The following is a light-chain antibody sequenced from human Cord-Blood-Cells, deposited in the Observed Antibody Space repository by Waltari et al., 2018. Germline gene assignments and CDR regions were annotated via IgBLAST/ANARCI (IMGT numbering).Light chain of an antibody. CDR3: QQYNNWPPWT. CDR2: GAF. J-gene: IGKJ1*01. V-gene: IGKV3-15*01. CDR1: QSVSSN. Sequence: EIVMTQSPATLSVSPGERATLSCRASQSVSSNLAWYQQKPGQAPRLLIYGAFTRATGIPARFSGSWSGTEFTLTISSLQSEDFAVYYCQQYNNWPPWTFGQGTKVEIK.